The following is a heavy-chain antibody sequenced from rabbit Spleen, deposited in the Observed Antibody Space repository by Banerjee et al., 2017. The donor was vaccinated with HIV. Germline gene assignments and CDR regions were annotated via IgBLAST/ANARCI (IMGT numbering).Heavy chain of an antibody. Sequence: QEQLVESGGGLVQPEGSLTLSCKASGFDFSAYGMSWVRQAPGKGLEWIGYIDPLFGSTYYASWVNGRFSISRENTQNTVSLQLTSLTAADTATYFCARDNGSGDYIDVYFDLWGQGTLVTVS. CDR3: ARDNGSGDYIDVYFDL. CDR2: IDPLFGST. V-gene: IGHV1S47*01. J-gene: IGHJ4*01. CDR1: GFDFSAYG. D-gene: IGHD1-1*01.